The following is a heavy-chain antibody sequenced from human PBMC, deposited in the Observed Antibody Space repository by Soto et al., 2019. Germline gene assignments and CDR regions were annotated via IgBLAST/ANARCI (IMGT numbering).Heavy chain of an antibody. J-gene: IGHJ4*02. CDR2: ISSSGSFK. CDR3: AMDPPHVGTASWDAES. D-gene: IGHD1-26*01. CDR1: GFAFNSNS. Sequence: VRLVASGGGLVKPGGSLRLSCAASGFAFNSNSMNWGRQVPGKGLQWLSSISSSGSFKSYGDSIQGRFTISRDNAKNPLYLQVSNLRGDDTGHYFCAMDPPHVGTASWDAESWGQGTLVTVSS. V-gene: IGHV3-21*06.